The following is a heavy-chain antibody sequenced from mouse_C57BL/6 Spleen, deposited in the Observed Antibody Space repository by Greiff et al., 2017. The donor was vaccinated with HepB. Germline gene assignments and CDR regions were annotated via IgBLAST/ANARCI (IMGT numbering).Heavy chain of an antibody. CDR1: GYTFTDYY. V-gene: IGHV1-26*01. Sequence: EVQLQQSGPELVKPGASVKISCKASGYTFTDYYMNWVKQSHGKSLEWIGDINPNNGGTSYNQKFKGKATLTVDKSSSTAYMELRSLTSEDSAVYYCARFYYGSSLHAMDYWGQGTSVTVSS. CDR2: INPNNGGT. J-gene: IGHJ4*01. CDR3: ARFYYGSSLHAMDY. D-gene: IGHD1-1*01.